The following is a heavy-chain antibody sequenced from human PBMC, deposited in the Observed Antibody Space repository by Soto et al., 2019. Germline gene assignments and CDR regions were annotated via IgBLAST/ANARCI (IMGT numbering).Heavy chain of an antibody. D-gene: IGHD2-15*01. Sequence: EVQLVESGGGLIQPGGSLRLSCAASGFTVSSNYMSWVRQAPGKGLEWVSVIYSGGSTYYADSVKGRFTISRDNSKNTXXXXXXXXXXXXXXVYXXXXXXXXSGGGFDYWGQGTLVTVSS. J-gene: IGHJ4*02. V-gene: IGHV3-53*01. CDR3: XXXXXXSGGGFDY. CDR1: GFTVSSNY. CDR2: IYSGGST.